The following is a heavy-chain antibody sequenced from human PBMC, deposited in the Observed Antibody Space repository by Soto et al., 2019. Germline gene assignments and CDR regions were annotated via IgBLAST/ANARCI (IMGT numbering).Heavy chain of an antibody. D-gene: IGHD2-15*01. CDR2: IYYSGST. V-gene: IGHV4-30-4*01. Sequence: SETLSLTCTVSGGSISSGDYYWSWIRQPPGKGLEWIGYIYYSGSTYYNPSLKSRVTISVDTSKNQFSLKVSPVTAADTAVYYCARGNTPLDYWGQGTLVTVSS. J-gene: IGHJ4*02. CDR3: ARGNTPLDY. CDR1: GGSISSGDYY.